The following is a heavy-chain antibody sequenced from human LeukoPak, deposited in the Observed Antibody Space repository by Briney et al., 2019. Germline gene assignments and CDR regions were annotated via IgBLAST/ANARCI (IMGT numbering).Heavy chain of an antibody. D-gene: IGHD1-26*01. Sequence: GGSLRLSCAASGFSFNTYAMHWVRQAPGQGLEWVALVWHDGSHKFYSNSVRGQFTISRDNAKNSLYLQMNSLRAEDTAVYYCARVGWELSNSFDYWGQGTLVTVSS. V-gene: IGHV3-33*01. J-gene: IGHJ4*02. CDR1: GFSFNTYA. CDR2: VWHDGSHK. CDR3: ARVGWELSNSFDY.